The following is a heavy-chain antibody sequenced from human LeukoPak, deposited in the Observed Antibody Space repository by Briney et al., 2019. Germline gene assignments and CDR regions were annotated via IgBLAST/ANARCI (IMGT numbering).Heavy chain of an antibody. CDR3: ARVTQSHDAFDV. Sequence: PSETLSLTCTVSGDSINSYFWGWIRQPPGKGLEWIGYIYSRGTTAYNPSLENRLTMSTDTSKNQFSLTLSSLTAADTAVYFCARVTQSHDAFDVWGQPIMVTVSS. D-gene: IGHD4-11*01. V-gene: IGHV4-59*01. CDR2: IYSRGTT. J-gene: IGHJ3*01. CDR1: GDSINSYF.